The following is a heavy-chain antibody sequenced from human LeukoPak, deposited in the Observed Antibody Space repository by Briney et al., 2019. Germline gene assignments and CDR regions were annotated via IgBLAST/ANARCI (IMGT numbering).Heavy chain of an antibody. CDR3: ARHLYDILTGYGYYYYYMDV. CDR1: GFTFSSYA. J-gene: IGHJ6*03. D-gene: IGHD3-9*01. V-gene: IGHV3-23*01. CDR2: ISGGGVTT. Sequence: GGSLRLSCAVSGFTFSSYAMSWVRQAPGKGLEYVSGISGGGVTTYYADSVKGRFTVSRDNSKNTLYLQMHSLRAEDTAVYYCARHLYDILTGYGYYYYYMDVWGKGTTVIVSS.